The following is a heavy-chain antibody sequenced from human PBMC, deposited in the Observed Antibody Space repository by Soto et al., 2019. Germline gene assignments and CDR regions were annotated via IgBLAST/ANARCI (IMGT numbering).Heavy chain of an antibody. Sequence: PSETLSLTCTVSGGSISIYYWSWIRHPAGKGLEWIGRIYTSGSTNYNPSLKSRVTMSVDTSKNQFSLKLSSVTAADTAVYYCARGGGGSYSFGGHYYYYGMDVWGQGTTVTVSS. D-gene: IGHD1-26*01. CDR2: IYTSGST. J-gene: IGHJ6*02. CDR3: ARGGGGSYSFGGHYYYYGMDV. CDR1: GGSISIYY. V-gene: IGHV4-4*07.